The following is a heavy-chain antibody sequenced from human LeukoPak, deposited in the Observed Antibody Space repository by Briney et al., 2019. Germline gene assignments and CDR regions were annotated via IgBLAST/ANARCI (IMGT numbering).Heavy chain of an antibody. CDR1: GGSFSGYY. CDR2: INHSGST. J-gene: IGHJ4*02. D-gene: IGHD5-24*01. CDR3: ARGRWLQLMLDY. V-gene: IGHV4-34*01. Sequence: SETLSLTCAVYGGSFSGYYWGWIRQPPGKGLEWIGQINHSGSTNYNPSLKSRVTISVDTSKNQFSLKLSSVTAADTAVYYCARGRWLQLMLDYWGQGTLVTVSS.